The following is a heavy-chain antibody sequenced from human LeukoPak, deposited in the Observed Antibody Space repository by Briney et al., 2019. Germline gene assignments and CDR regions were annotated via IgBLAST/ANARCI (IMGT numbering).Heavy chain of an antibody. CDR3: ADLPLWAGSVPYYMDV. CDR2: ISYDGSNK. V-gene: IGHV3-30-3*01. J-gene: IGHJ6*03. CDR1: AFTFSNYT. D-gene: IGHD3/OR15-3a*01. Sequence: PGGSLRLSCAASAFTFSNYTMHWVRQAPGKGLEWVAVISYDGSNKYYADSVKGRFTISRDNSKNTLYLQMNSLRAEDTAVYYCADLPLWAGSVPYYMDVWGKGTTVTVSS.